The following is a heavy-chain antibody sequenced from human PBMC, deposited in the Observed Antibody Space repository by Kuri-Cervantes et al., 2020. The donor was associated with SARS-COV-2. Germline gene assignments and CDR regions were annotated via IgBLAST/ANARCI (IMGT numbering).Heavy chain of an antibody. CDR1: GFTFSSYA. D-gene: IGHD2-2*02. CDR3: AKDLFVVVPAAIISLYYYYGMDV. J-gene: IGHJ6*02. CDR2: ISGSGGST. V-gene: IGHV3-23*01. Sequence: GESLKISCAASGFTFSSYATSWVRQAPGKGLEWVSAISGSGGSTYYADSVKGRFTISRDNSKNTLYLQMNSLRAEDTAVYYCAKDLFVVVPAAIISLYYYYGMDVWGQGTTVTVSS.